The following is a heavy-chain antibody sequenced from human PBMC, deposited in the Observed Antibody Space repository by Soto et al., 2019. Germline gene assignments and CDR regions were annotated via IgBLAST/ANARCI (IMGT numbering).Heavy chain of an antibody. CDR3: ARELGYCSGGSCYYYYGMDV. D-gene: IGHD2-15*01. V-gene: IGHV1-18*01. CDR1: GYTFTSYG. CDR2: ISAYNGNT. J-gene: IGHJ6*02. Sequence: QVQLVQSGAEMKKPGASVKVSCKASGYTFTSYGISWVRQAPGQGLEWMGWISAYNGNTNYAQKLQGRVTMTTDTATSTAYMELRSLISDDTAVYYCARELGYCSGGSCYYYYGMDVWGQGTTVTVSS.